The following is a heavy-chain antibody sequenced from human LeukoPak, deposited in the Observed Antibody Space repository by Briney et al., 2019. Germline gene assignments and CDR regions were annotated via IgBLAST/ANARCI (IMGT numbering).Heavy chain of an antibody. CDR1: GFTFSSYS. CDR3: ARDHPYDFWSGYHGDYFDY. Sequence: PGGSLRLSCAASGFTFSSYSMNWVRQAPGKGLEWVSSISSSSSYIYYADSVKGRFTISRDNAKNSLYQQMNSLRAEDTAVYYCARDHPYDFWSGYHGDYFDYWGQGTLVTVSS. D-gene: IGHD3-3*01. CDR2: ISSSSSYI. V-gene: IGHV3-21*01. J-gene: IGHJ4*02.